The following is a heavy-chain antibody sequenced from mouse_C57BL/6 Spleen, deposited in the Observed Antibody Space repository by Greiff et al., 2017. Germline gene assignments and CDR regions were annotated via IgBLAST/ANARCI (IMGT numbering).Heavy chain of an antibody. CDR1: GYSITSGYY. J-gene: IGHJ2*01. V-gene: IGHV3-6*01. CDR2: ISYDGSN. D-gene: IGHD1-1*01. CDR3: ARRGVVAHFDY. Sequence: VQLKESGPGLVKPSQSLSLTCSVTGYSITSGYYWNWIRQFPGNKLEWMGYISYDGSNNYNPSLKNRISITRDTSKNQFFLKLNSVTTEDTATYYCARRGVVAHFDYWGQGTTLTVSS.